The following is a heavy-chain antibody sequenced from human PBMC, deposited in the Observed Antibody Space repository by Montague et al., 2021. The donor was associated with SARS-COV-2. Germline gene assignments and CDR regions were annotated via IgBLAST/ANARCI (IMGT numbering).Heavy chain of an antibody. V-gene: IGHV2-5*02. J-gene: IGHJ3*02. CDR3: AHRRGLLLSDAFDI. D-gene: IGHD1-26*01. CDR2: IYWDDDK. Sequence: PALVKPTQTLTLTCTFSGFSLSTSGVGVGWIRQPPGKALEWLALIYWDDDKRYSPSLKSRLTITKDTSKNQVVLTMTNTDPVDTATYYCAHRRGLLLSDAFDIWGQGTMVTVSS. CDR1: GFSLSTSGVG.